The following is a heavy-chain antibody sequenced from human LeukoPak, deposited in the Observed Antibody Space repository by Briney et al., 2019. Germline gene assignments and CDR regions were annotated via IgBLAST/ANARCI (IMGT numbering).Heavy chain of an antibody. CDR3: ARELGITMIVVVITTVNWFDL. J-gene: IGHJ5*02. CDR1: GGTFSSYT. CDR2: IIPILGIA. Sequence: ASVKVSCKASGGTFSSYTISWVRQAPGQGLEWMGRIIPILGIANYAQKFQGRVTITADKSTSTAYMELSSLRSEDTAVYYCARELGITMIVVVITTVNWFDLWGQGTLVTVSS. D-gene: IGHD3-22*01. V-gene: IGHV1-69*04.